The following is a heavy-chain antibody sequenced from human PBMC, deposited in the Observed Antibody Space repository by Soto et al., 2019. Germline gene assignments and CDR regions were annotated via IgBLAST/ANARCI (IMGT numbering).Heavy chain of an antibody. CDR1: GLTLSNYA. D-gene: IGHD1-20*01. Sequence: EVQLLESGGGLVQPGGSLRLSCAASGLTLSNYAISWVRQAPGKGLEWVSVISGSSGNTYYADSVKGRFTISTDNSKNTLYLQMNSLRAEDTAVYYCAKNVGITGTTVYVDCCGQGTLVTVSS. CDR3: AKNVGITGTTVYVDC. J-gene: IGHJ4*02. CDR2: ISGSSGNT. V-gene: IGHV3-23*01.